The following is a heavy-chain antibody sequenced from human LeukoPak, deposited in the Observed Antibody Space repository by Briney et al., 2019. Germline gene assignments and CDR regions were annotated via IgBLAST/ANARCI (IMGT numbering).Heavy chain of an antibody. J-gene: IGHJ6*02. Sequence: GASVKVSCEASGGTLSTYSISWVRQAPGQGLEWMGGIIPIFNTINYAQRFQGRVTLTADESTNTAYMELSSLRSEDAAVYYCARGLSRWSTPTSSYYYRMDVWGQGTTVAVSS. CDR3: ARGLSRWSTPTSSYYYRMDV. V-gene: IGHV1-69*13. CDR1: GGTLSTYS. D-gene: IGHD4-23*01. CDR2: IIPIFNTI.